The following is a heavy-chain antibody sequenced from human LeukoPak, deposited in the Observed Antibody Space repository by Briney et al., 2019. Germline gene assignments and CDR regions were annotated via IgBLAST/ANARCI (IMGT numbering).Heavy chain of an antibody. CDR1: GGSFSGYY. J-gene: IGHJ4*02. Sequence: PSETLSLTCAVYGGSFSGYYWSWIRQPPGKGLEWIGEINHSGSTSYNPSLKSRVTISVDTSKNQFSLKLSSVTAADTAVYYCARSPLYDSSGYSFDYWGQGTLVTVSS. CDR2: INHSGST. D-gene: IGHD3-22*01. V-gene: IGHV4-34*01. CDR3: ARSPLYDSSGYSFDY.